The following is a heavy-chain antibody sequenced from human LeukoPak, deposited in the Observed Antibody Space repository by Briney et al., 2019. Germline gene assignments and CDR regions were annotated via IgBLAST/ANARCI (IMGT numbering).Heavy chain of an antibody. V-gene: IGHV4-31*03. Sequence: SETLPLTCPVSGGSISRSGYYWSWIRQHPGKGLEWIGYIYYSGSTYYNPSLKSRVTISVDTSKNQFSLKLSSVTAADTAVYYCARDLRSSSSSGINYYGMDVWGQGTTVTVSS. CDR3: ARDLRSSSSSGINYYGMDV. CDR2: IYYSGST. CDR1: GGSISRSGYY. D-gene: IGHD6-6*01. J-gene: IGHJ6*02.